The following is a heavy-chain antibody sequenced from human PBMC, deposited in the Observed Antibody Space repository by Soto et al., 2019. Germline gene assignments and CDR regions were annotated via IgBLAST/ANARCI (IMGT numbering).Heavy chain of an antibody. CDR3: SRGRDPHKGGRT. D-gene: IGHD3-16*01. CDR1: GGSIASSSYS. CDR2: FYYSENT. J-gene: IGHJ5*02. Sequence: PSETLSLTCAVSGGSIASSSYSWCWVRQPPGKGLEWIATFYYSENTHYNPSLKSRVTISVDTSKNQFSLILTSVTAADTAVYFCSRGRDPHKGGRTWGQGTLVTV. V-gene: IGHV4-39*02.